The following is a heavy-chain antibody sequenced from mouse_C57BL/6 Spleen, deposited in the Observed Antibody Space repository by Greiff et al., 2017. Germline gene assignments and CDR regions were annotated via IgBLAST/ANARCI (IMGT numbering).Heavy chain of an antibody. V-gene: IGHV5-6*02. CDR1: GFTFSSYG. CDR3: ASRSSGSPFAY. Sequence: EVMLVESGGDLVKPGGSLKLSCAASGFTFSSYGMSWVRQTPDKRLEWVATISSGGSYTYYPDSVKGRFTISRDYAKNTLYLQMSSLKSEDTAMYYCASRSSGSPFAYWGQGTLVTVSA. J-gene: IGHJ3*01. CDR2: ISSGGSYT. D-gene: IGHD3-2*02.